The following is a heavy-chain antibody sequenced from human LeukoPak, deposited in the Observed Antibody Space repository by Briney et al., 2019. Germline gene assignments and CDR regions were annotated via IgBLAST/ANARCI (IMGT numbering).Heavy chain of an antibody. J-gene: IGHJ4*02. D-gene: IGHD3-10*01. Sequence: SETLSLTCTVSGGSISSYYWSWIRQPPGKGLEWIGYIYYSGSTNYNPSLKSRVTISVDTSKNQFSLKLSSVTAADTAVYYCARHRGYGSGSYYDYWGQGTLVTVSS. CDR3: ARHRGYGSGSYYDY. CDR2: IYYSGST. CDR1: GGSISSYY. V-gene: IGHV4-59*08.